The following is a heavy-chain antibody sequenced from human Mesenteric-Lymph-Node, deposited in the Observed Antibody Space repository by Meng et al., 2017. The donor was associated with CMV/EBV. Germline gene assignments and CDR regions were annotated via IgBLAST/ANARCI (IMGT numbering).Heavy chain of an antibody. V-gene: IGHV3-48*03. CDR2: ISTSGSTI. D-gene: IGHD3-10*01. CDR1: GFTFSSYE. Sequence: GGSLRLSCAASGFTFSSYEMNWVRQAPGKGLEWISYISTSGSTIYYADSVKGRFTISRDNAKNSLYLQMNSLRAEDTAVYYCARPLVWFGEFDAFDIWGQGTMVTVXS. CDR3: ARPLVWFGEFDAFDI. J-gene: IGHJ3*02.